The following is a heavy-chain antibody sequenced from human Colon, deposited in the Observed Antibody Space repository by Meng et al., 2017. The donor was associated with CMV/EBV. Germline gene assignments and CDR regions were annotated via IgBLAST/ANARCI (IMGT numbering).Heavy chain of an antibody. D-gene: IGHD5-18*01. Sequence: GESLKISCAASEFTFNTYTMNWVRQAPGKGLEWLAYISPSSNSVYYADSVRGRFTVSRDNAKNSLYQQMNSLRAEDTAVYYCASYTWIQLSIWGPGTLVTVSS. V-gene: IGHV3-48*04. J-gene: IGHJ4*02. CDR2: ISPSSNSV. CDR1: EFTFNTYT. CDR3: ASYTWIQLSI.